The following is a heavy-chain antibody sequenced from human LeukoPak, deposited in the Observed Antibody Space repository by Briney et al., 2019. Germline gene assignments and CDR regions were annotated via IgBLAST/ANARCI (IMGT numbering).Heavy chain of an antibody. D-gene: IGHD6-19*01. V-gene: IGHV3-74*03. CDR3: ARVGAVAGTEDY. Sequence: GGSLRLSCAASGFTFSSYWMHWVRQAPGKGLVWVSRINSDGSSTTYADSVKGRFTISRDSAKNSLYLQMNSLRAEDTALYYCARVGAVAGTEDYWGQGTLVTVSS. CDR2: INSDGSST. J-gene: IGHJ4*02. CDR1: GFTFSSYW.